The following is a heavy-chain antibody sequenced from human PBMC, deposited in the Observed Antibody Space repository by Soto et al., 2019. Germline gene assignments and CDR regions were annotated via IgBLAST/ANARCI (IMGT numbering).Heavy chain of an antibody. CDR2: INRDSTVI. J-gene: IGHJ4*02. D-gene: IGHD3-16*01. CDR3: LNGDYY. CDR1: GFSFGTHY. V-gene: IGHV3-48*01. Sequence: EEQLVESGGGLVQPGGSLRLSCAASGFSFGTHYMNWVRQSPGKGLEWVSSINRDSTVIYYADSVKGRFTISRDNARNSLSLQMNSLRAEDTAVYYCLNGDYYVGPGTLVTVSS.